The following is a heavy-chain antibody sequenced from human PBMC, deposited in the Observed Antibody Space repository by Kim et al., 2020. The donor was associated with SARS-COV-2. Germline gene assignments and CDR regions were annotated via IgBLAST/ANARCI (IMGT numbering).Heavy chain of an antibody. V-gene: IGHV3-11*05. D-gene: IGHD6-19*01. J-gene: IGHJ4*02. CDR3: ARGLAVAGPPFDY. Sequence: GGSLRLSCAASGFTFSDYYMSWIRQAPGKGLEWVSYISSSSSYTNYADSVKGRFIISRDNAKNSLYLQMNSLRAEDTAVYYCARGLAVAGPPFDYWGQGTLVTVSS. CDR2: ISSSSSYT. CDR1: GFTFSDYY.